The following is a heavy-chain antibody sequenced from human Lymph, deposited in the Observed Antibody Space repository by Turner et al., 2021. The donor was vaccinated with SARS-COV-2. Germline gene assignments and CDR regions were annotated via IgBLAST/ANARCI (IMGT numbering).Heavy chain of an antibody. V-gene: IGHV3-30*04. D-gene: IGHD2-15*01. CDR3: ARGHGGNYYYGMDV. CDR1: GFTFSTYV. CDR2: ISYDGSNE. J-gene: IGHJ6*02. Sequence: QVPLVESGGGVVQPGRSLRLSCAASGFTFSTYVMHWVRQAPGKGLECVALISYDGSNEYYADSVKGRFTISRDNSKNTVYLHMNSLRTEDTAMYYCARGHGGNYYYGMDVWGQGTTVTVSS.